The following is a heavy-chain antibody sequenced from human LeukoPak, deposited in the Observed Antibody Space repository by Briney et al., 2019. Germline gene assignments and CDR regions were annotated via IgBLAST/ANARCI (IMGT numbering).Heavy chain of an antibody. Sequence: SETLSLTCTVSGGSISSSSYYWGWIRQPPGQGLEWIGSIYYSGSTYYNPSLKSRVTISVDTSKNQFSLKLSSVTAADTAVYYCARVPRGGYLYYFDYWGQGTLVTVSS. J-gene: IGHJ4*02. V-gene: IGHV4-39*01. CDR2: IYYSGST. CDR3: ARVPRGGYLYYFDY. D-gene: IGHD3-22*01. CDR1: GGSISSSSYY.